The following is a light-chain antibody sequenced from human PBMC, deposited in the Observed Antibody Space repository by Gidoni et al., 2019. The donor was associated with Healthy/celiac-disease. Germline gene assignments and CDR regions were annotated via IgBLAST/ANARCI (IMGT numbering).Light chain of an antibody. CDR1: QSIRSY. J-gene: IGKJ2*01. V-gene: IGKV1-39*01. Sequence: DIQMTQSPSSLSASVGDRVTITCRASQSIRSYLNWYQQKPGKAPKPLIYAASSLQSGVPSRFSGSGSGTDFTLTISSLQTVDFATYYCQQSYSTPRTFGQGTKLEIK. CDR3: QQSYSTPRT. CDR2: AAS.